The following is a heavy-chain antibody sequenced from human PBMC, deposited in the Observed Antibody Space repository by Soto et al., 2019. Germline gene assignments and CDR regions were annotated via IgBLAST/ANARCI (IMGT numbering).Heavy chain of an antibody. Sequence: GLLRLSWAVSGFTLNTFAITWVRQVPERGLEWLSYIRFRGTTSYYAGSVRGRFTISRDNAKNSVFLQMGSLRVEDTAIYYCVRDNSHIIVTPFDLWGQGTLVTGSS. CDR1: GFTLNTFA. J-gene: IGHJ4*02. D-gene: IGHD2-21*01. V-gene: IGHV3-48*03. CDR2: IRFRGTTS. CDR3: VRDNSHIIVTPFDL.